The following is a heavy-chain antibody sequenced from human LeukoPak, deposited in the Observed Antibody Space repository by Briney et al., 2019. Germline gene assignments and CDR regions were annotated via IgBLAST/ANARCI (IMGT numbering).Heavy chain of an antibody. D-gene: IGHD3-3*01. CDR2: IRYDGSNK. J-gene: IGHJ4*02. Sequence: GGSLRLSCAASGFTFSSYGMHWVRQAPGKGLEWVAFIRYDGSNKYYADSVKGRFTISRDNSKNTLYLQMNSLRAEDTAVYYCAKDTGNYDFWSGYYGYFDYWGQGTLVTVSS. CDR1: GFTFSSYG. CDR3: AKDTGNYDFWSGYYGYFDY. V-gene: IGHV3-30*02.